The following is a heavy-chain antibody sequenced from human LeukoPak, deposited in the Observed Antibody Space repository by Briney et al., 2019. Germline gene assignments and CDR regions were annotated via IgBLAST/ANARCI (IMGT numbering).Heavy chain of an antibody. D-gene: IGHD4-23*01. CDR2: INHSGST. J-gene: IGHJ3*02. V-gene: IGHV4-34*01. CDR3: ARGGGFDAFDI. CDR1: GGSFSGYY. Sequence: SETLSLTCAVYGGSFSGYYWSWIRQPPGKGLEWIGEINHSGSTNYNPSLKSRVTISVDTSKNQFSLKLSPVTAADTAVYYCARGGGFDAFDIWGQGTMVTVSS.